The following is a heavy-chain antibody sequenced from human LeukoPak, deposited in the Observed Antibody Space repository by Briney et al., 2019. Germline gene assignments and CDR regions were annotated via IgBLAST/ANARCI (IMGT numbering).Heavy chain of an antibody. CDR3: ARRGRFGSNWFDP. D-gene: IGHD3-10*01. V-gene: IGHV4-34*01. CDR2: INHSGST. CDR1: GGSFSGYY. J-gene: IGHJ5*02. Sequence: SETLSLTCAVYGGSFSGYYWSWIRQPPGKGLEWIGEINHSGSTNYNPSLKSRVTISVDTSENQFSLKLSSVTAADTAVYYCARRGRFGSNWFDPWGQGTLVTVSS.